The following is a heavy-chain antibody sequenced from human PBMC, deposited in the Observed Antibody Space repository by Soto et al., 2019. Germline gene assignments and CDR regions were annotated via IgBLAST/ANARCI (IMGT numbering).Heavy chain of an antibody. J-gene: IGHJ3*02. CDR1: GGTFTTYA. D-gene: IGHD2-21*02. V-gene: IGHV1-69*01. CDR2: IIPIYNAP. CDR3: ARDTHTYCSADGLDGFDI. Sequence: QVHLVQSGAEVKKPGSSVKVSCKASGGTFTTYAITWVRQAPGQGLEWMGGIIPIYNAPNYAQKFQGRVTITADESTDTAYMDLSSLTSEDTAVYFCARDTHTYCSADGLDGFDIWGQGTMVTVSS.